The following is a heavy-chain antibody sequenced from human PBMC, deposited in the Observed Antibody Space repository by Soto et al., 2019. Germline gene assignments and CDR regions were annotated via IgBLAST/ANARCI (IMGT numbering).Heavy chain of an antibody. CDR2: IYYSGST. J-gene: IGHJ4*02. CDR1: GGSISSYY. D-gene: IGHD6-19*01. CDR3: ARAAPAMAGDPYFDY. V-gene: IGHV4-59*01. Sequence: QVQLQESGPGLVKPSETLSLTCTVSGGSISSYYWSWIRQPPGKGLEWIGYIYYSGSTNYNPSLRSRVTISVDTSKNQFSLKLSSVTAADTAVYYCARAAPAMAGDPYFDYWGQGTLVTVSS.